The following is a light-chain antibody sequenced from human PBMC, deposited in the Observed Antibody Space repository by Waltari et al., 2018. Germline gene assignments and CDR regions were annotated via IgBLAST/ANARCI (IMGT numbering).Light chain of an antibody. J-gene: IGKJ1*01. CDR1: QSISRF. CDR3: QKYGTFAAT. Sequence: DIFLTQSPGTLSLSPGEGATLSCRDSQSISRFLAWYQQTPGQAPRLLIYNATTRHTCIPDRVSGSVSGTDFSLTISRLEPEDLAVYYCQKYGTFAATFGQGTKVEIK. CDR2: NAT. V-gene: IGKV3-20*01.